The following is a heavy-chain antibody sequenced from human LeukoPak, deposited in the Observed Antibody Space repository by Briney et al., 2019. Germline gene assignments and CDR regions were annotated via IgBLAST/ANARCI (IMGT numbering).Heavy chain of an antibody. V-gene: IGHV4-61*09. J-gene: IGHJ4*02. CDR2: IYTSGST. CDR3: ARSYYGSGSYQGY. D-gene: IGHD3-10*01. Sequence: SQTLSLTCTVSGGSISSGSYYWSWIRQPAGKGLEWIGHIYTSGSTNYNPSLKSRATISVDTSENQLFLKLSSVTAADTAVYYCARSYYGSGSYQGYWGQGTLVTVSS. CDR1: GGSISSGSYY.